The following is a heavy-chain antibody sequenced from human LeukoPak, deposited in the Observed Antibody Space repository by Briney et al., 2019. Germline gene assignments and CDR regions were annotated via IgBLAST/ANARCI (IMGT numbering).Heavy chain of an antibody. Sequence: SETLSLTCTVSGGSISSYYWSWIRQPAGKGLEWIGRIYTSGSTNYNPSLKSRVTMSVDTSKNQFSLKLSSVTAADTAVYYCARGYGGNPIREALYYYYYGMDVWGQGTTVTVSS. CDR1: GGSISSYY. J-gene: IGHJ6*02. CDR2: IYTSGST. CDR3: ARGYGGNPIREALYYYYYGMDV. D-gene: IGHD4-17*01. V-gene: IGHV4-4*07.